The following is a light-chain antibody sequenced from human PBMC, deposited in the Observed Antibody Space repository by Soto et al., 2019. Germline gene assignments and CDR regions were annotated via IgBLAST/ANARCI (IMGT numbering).Light chain of an antibody. Sequence: QSVLTQPPSASGTPGQRVTISCSGGSSNIGSNTVNWYQQLPGTAPKLLIYSNNQRPSGVPDRFSGSKSGTSASLAISGLRSEDEADYHCAAWDDSLRGVFGGGTKVTVL. CDR2: SNN. CDR3: AAWDDSLRGV. J-gene: IGLJ3*02. CDR1: SSNIGSNT. V-gene: IGLV1-47*02.